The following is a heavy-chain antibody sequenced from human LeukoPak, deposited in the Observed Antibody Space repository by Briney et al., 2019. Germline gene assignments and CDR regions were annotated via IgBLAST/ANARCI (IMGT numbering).Heavy chain of an antibody. D-gene: IGHD3-22*01. Sequence: GGSLRLSCAASGFTFSSYAMSWVRQAPGKGLEWVSAISDSGGSTYYADSVKGRFTISRDNFKNTLYLQMSSLRAEDTAVYYCAKLAHNYDTKVDYWGQGTLVTVSS. V-gene: IGHV3-23*01. J-gene: IGHJ4*02. CDR1: GFTFSSYA. CDR2: ISDSGGST. CDR3: AKLAHNYDTKVDY.